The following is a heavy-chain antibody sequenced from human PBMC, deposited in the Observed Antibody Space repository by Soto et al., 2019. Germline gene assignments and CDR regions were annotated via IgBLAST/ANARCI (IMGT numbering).Heavy chain of an antibody. J-gene: IGHJ3*01. CDR3: ARDPNGDYVGAFDF. Sequence: GGSLRLSCVASGIIFRNYAMIWVRQAPGVGLEWVSAITGGGDITYYADSVKGRFTISRDNYKSTLYLHMNNLRADDTAIYYCARDPNGDYVGAFDFWGKGIKVTVSS. CDR2: ITGGGDIT. D-gene: IGHD4-17*01. CDR1: GIIFRNYA. V-gene: IGHV3-23*01.